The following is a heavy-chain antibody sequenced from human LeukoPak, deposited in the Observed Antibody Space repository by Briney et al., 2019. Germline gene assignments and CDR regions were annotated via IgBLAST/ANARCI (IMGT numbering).Heavy chain of an antibody. CDR3: ARGYYYDSSGYYTPVYYFDY. Sequence: SVKVSCKASGGTFSSYAIRWVRQAPGQGLEWMGRIIPIFGTANYAQKFQGRVTITTDESTSTAYMELSSLRSEDAAVYYCARGYYYDSSGYYTPVYYFDYWGQGTLVTVSS. V-gene: IGHV1-69*05. CDR1: GGTFSSYA. CDR2: IIPIFGTA. J-gene: IGHJ4*02. D-gene: IGHD3-22*01.